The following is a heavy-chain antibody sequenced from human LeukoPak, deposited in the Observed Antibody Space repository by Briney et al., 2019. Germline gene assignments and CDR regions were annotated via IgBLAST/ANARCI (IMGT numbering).Heavy chain of an antibody. Sequence: ASVKVSCKASGYTFTSYYMHWVRQAPGQGLEWMGIINPSGGSTSYAQKFQGRVTMTRDTSTSTVYMELRSLRSDDTAVYYCARGNPPVDTAMNYNWFDPWGQGTLVTVSS. CDR3: ARGNPPVDTAMNYNWFDP. CDR2: INPSGGST. J-gene: IGHJ5*02. D-gene: IGHD5-18*01. CDR1: GYTFTSYY. V-gene: IGHV1-46*01.